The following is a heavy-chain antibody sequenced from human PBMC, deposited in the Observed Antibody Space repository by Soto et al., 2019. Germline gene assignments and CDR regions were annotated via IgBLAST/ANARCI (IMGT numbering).Heavy chain of an antibody. CDR3: ARTSLVVAAATREDY. V-gene: IGHV3-74*01. D-gene: IGHD2-15*01. Sequence: EVQLVESGGALVQPGGSLRLSCAASGFTFSSYWMHWVRQAPGKGLVWVSRINSDGSSTSYADSVKGRFTISRDNAKNTLYLQMNSLRAEDTGVYYCARTSLVVAAATREDYWGQGTLVTVSS. CDR2: INSDGSST. CDR1: GFTFSSYW. J-gene: IGHJ4*02.